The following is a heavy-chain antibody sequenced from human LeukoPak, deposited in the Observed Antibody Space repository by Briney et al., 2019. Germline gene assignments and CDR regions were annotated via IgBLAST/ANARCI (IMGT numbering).Heavy chain of an antibody. J-gene: IGHJ4*02. Sequence: GESLKISCAASGFTVSSNYMSWVRQAPGKGLEWVSLLYSGGTTYYADSVKGRFTISRDNAKNTLYLRVNSLRAEDTAVYYCAKYSGSYVGFDYWGQGTLVTVSS. CDR1: GFTVSSNY. D-gene: IGHD1-26*01. CDR3: AKYSGSYVGFDY. V-gene: IGHV3-66*02. CDR2: LYSGGTT.